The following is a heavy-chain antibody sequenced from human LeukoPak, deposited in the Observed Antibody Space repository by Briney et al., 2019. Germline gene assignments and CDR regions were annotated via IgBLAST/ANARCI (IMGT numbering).Heavy chain of an antibody. CDR2: IGGSGGST. D-gene: IGHD1-7*01. V-gene: IGHV3-23*01. J-gene: IGHJ4*02. CDR1: GFTFSGYA. Sequence: PGGSLRLSCAASGFTFSGYAMSWVRQAPGKGLEWVSVIGGSGGSTYYADSVKGRLTISRDNSKNTLYLQVSSLRAEDTAVYYCAKKKRELRGFDYWGQGTLVTVSS. CDR3: AKKKRELRGFDY.